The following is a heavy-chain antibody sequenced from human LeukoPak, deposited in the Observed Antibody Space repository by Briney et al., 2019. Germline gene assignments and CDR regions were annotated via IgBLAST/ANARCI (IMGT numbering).Heavy chain of an antibody. Sequence: ASVKVSCKASGYTFTGYYMHWVRQAPGQGLEWMGWINPNSGGTNYAEKLQGRVTMTRDTSISTAYMELSRLRSDDTAVYYCARGIRFLEWLLSPSFDYWGQGTLVTVSS. CDR3: ARGIRFLEWLLSPSFDY. V-gene: IGHV1-2*02. D-gene: IGHD3-3*01. CDR2: INPNSGGT. J-gene: IGHJ4*02. CDR1: GYTFTGYY.